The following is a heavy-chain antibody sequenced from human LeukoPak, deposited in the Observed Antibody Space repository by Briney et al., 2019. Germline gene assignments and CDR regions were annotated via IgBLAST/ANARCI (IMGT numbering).Heavy chain of an antibody. CDR2: INPSGGRT. Sequence: GASVKVSCKASGYTFTSYQMHWVRQAPGQGLEWMGMINPSGGRTGYAQKFQGRVIMTRDSSTTTVYMELGSLRSEDTAVYYCARGAGEALYYFDNWGQGTLVPVSS. V-gene: IGHV1-46*01. J-gene: IGHJ4*02. D-gene: IGHD3-10*01. CDR1: GYTFTSYQ. CDR3: ARGAGEALYYFDN.